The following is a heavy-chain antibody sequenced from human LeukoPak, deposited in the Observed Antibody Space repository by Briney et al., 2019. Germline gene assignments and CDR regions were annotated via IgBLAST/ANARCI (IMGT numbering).Heavy chain of an antibody. Sequence: PSETLSFTCAVYGGSFSGYYWSWIRQPPGKGLEWIGEINHSGSSNYNPSLKSRVTISVDTSKNQFSLKLSSVTAADTAVYYCASGNDTVTRSYWGQGTLVTVSS. CDR3: ASGNDTVTRSY. D-gene: IGHD4-17*01. J-gene: IGHJ4*02. CDR1: GGSFSGYY. V-gene: IGHV4-34*01. CDR2: INHSGSS.